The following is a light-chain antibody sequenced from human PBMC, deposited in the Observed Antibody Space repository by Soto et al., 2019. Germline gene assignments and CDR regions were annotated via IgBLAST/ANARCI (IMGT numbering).Light chain of an antibody. CDR2: GAS. J-gene: IGKJ2*01. CDR3: QQGHNWPLT. Sequence: EIVMTQSRATLSLSPGERAALSCRASQSINSELAWYQQKPGQPPRLLIYGASTRATGVPARFTGSESGSEFTLTISGLQSEEFAVYYCQQGHNWPLTFGQGTRLEI. V-gene: IGKV3-15*01. CDR1: QSINSE.